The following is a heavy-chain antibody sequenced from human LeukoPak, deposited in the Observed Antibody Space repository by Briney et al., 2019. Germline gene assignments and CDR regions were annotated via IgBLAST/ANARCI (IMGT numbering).Heavy chain of an antibody. CDR2: ISYDGSNK. J-gene: IGHJ4*02. CDR1: GFTFSSYG. CDR3: AKAIYCTNGVCGIDY. D-gene: IGHD2-8*01. V-gene: IGHV3-30*18. Sequence: PGGSLRLSCAASGFTFSSYGMHWVRQAPGKGLEWVAVISYDGSNKYYADSVKGRFTISRDNSKNTLYLQMNSLRAEDTAVYYCAKAIYCTNGVCGIDYWGQGTLVTVSS.